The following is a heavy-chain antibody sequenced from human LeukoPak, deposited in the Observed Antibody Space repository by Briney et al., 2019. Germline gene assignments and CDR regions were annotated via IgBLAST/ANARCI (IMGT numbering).Heavy chain of an antibody. D-gene: IGHD3-22*01. Sequence: SETLSLTCTVSGGSISGYYWSWIRQPPGKGLEWIGHIYSSGSTNYNPSLKSRVTISVDTSKNQFSLKLSSVTAADTAVYYCARLSYYDSSIDYWGQGTLVTVSS. CDR3: ARLSYYDSSIDY. J-gene: IGHJ4*02. V-gene: IGHV4-4*09. CDR1: GGSISGYY. CDR2: IYSSGST.